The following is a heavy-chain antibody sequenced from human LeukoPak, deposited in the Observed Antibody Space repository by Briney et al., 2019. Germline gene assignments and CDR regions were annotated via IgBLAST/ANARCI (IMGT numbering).Heavy chain of an antibody. V-gene: IGHV3-23*01. CDR3: AKMGAIRGGSFDY. Sequence: PGGSLRLSCAASGFTFSSYAMNWVRQAPGKGLEWVSGISGSGSTTYYADSVKGRFTISRDNSKNTLYLQMNSLRAEDTAVYYCAKMGAIRGGSFDYWGQGTLVTVSS. CDR2: ISGSGSTT. CDR1: GFTFSSYA. D-gene: IGHD3-10*01. J-gene: IGHJ4*02.